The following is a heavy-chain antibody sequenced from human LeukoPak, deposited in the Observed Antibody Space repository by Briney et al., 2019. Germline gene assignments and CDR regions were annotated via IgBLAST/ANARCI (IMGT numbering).Heavy chain of an antibody. D-gene: IGHD2-8*01. Sequence: PGGSLRLSCAASGFTFDDYAMSWVRQAPGKGLEWVSAISGSGGSTYYADSVKGRFTISRDNSKNTLYLQMNSLRAEDTAVYYCAKYGFTRGGYCTNGVCYERGWGQGTLVTVSS. V-gene: IGHV3-23*01. CDR2: ISGSGGST. CDR3: AKYGFTRGGYCTNGVCYERG. CDR1: GFTFDDYA. J-gene: IGHJ4*02.